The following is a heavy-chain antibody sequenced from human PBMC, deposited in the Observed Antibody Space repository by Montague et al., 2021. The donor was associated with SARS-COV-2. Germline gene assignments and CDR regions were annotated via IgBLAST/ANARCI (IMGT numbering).Heavy chain of an antibody. D-gene: IGHD6-13*01. J-gene: IGHJ5*02. CDR2: TYYSGST. Sequence: SETLSLTCTVSGGSISSYYWSWIRQPPGKGLEWIGYTYYSGSTNYNPSLKSRVTISVDTSKNQFSLKLSSVTAADTAVYYCARGIPIAAALINWFDPWGQGTLVTVSS. CDR3: ARGIPIAAALINWFDP. CDR1: GGSISSYY. V-gene: IGHV4-59*01.